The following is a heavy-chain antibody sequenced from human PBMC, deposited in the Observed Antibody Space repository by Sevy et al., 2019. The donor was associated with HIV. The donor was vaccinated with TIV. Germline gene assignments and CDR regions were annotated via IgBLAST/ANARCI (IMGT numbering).Heavy chain of an antibody. D-gene: IGHD3-22*01. CDR2: ISGSGGST. V-gene: IGHV3-23*01. CDR3: AKARGGDSSGYYYA. J-gene: IGHJ5*02. Sequence: GGSLRLSCAASGFTFSSYAMSWVRQAPGKGLEWVSAISGSGGSTYYADSVKGRFTISRDNSKNTLYLQMNSLRAEDTAVYYCAKARGGDSSGYYYAWGLGTLVTVSS. CDR1: GFTFSSYA.